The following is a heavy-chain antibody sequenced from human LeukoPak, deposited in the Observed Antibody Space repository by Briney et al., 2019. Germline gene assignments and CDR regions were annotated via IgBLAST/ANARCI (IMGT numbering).Heavy chain of an antibody. J-gene: IGHJ4*02. CDR1: GGSISSSNW. V-gene: IGHV4-4*02. CDR2: IYHSGST. CDR3: ARGPYSYGHGFDY. Sequence: SETLSLTCAVSGGSISSSNWWSWVRQPPGKGLEWIGEIYHSGSTNYNPSLKSRVTISVDKSKNQFSLKLSSVTAADTAVYYCARGPYSYGHGFDYWGQGTLVTVSS. D-gene: IGHD5-18*01.